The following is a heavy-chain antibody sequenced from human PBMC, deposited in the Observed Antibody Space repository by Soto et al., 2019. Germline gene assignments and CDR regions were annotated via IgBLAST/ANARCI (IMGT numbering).Heavy chain of an antibody. CDR2: ISGSGGST. D-gene: IGHD6-13*01. CDR3: AKPLAGTSYGMDV. Sequence: EVQLLESGGGLVQPGGSLRLSCAASGFTFSSYAMSWVRQAPGKGLEWVSAISGSGGSTYYADSVKGRFTISRDNSKKTLYLQMNSLRAEDTAVYYCAKPLAGTSYGMDVWGQGTTVTVSS. J-gene: IGHJ6*02. CDR1: GFTFSSYA. V-gene: IGHV3-23*01.